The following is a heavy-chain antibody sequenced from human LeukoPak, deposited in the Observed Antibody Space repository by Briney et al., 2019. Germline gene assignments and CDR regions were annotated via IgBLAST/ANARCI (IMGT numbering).Heavy chain of an antibody. J-gene: IGHJ4*02. CDR1: GFTFRSYG. CDR2: IWYDGSNK. D-gene: IGHD3-22*01. CDR3: AKDVSDYYDSSGQPPGDY. V-gene: IGHV3-33*06. Sequence: GWSLRLSCAASGFTFRSYGMHWVRQAPGKGLEWVAVIWYDGSNKYYADSVKGRFTISRDNSKNTLYLQMNSLRAEDTAVYYCAKDVSDYYDSSGQPPGDYWGQGTLVTVSS.